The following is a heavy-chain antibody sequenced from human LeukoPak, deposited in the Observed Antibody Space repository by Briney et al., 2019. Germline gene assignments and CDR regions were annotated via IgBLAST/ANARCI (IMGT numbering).Heavy chain of an antibody. V-gene: IGHV1-2*02. CDR3: ARDVTIFGVVDY. CDR1: GYTFTGYY. CDR2: INPNSGGT. Sequence: ASVNVSCKASGYTFTGYYMHWVRQAPGQGLEWMGWINPNSGGTNYAQKFQGRVTMTRDTSISTAYMELSRLRSDDTAVYYCARDVTIFGVVDYWGQGTLVTVSS. D-gene: IGHD3-3*01. J-gene: IGHJ4*02.